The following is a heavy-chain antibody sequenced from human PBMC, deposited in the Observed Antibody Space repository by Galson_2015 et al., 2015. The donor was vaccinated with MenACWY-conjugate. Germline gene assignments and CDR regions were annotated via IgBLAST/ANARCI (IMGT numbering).Heavy chain of an antibody. CDR3: ARHPPGGRGMDV. CDR1: GYSFTNYW. V-gene: IGHV5-51*01. D-gene: IGHD2-15*01. CDR2: INPGLVNPGDSNI. Sequence: QSGAVVKKPGESLKISCKGSGYSFTNYWIGWVRQMPGKGLEWMGLINPGLVNPGDSNIRYSPSFQGQVTISADESISTAYLQWSSLKASDTAMYYCARHPPGGRGMDVWGRGTTVTVSS. J-gene: IGHJ6*02.